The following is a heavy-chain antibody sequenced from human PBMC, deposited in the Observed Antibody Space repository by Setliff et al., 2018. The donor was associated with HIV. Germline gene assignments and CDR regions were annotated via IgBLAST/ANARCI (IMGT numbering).Heavy chain of an antibody. J-gene: IGHJ6*03. CDR3: ARRASPPSGPYSQYYMDV. CDR1: GGSIGSYR. D-gene: IGHD2-21*01. CDR2: ISYSGTT. Sequence: SETLSLTCAVSGGSIGSYRWNWIRQTPGKGLEWIGFISYSGTTDYNPSLKSRVTISIDTSKNQFSLKLTSATAADTAVYYCARRASPPSGPYSQYYMDVWGRGTSVTVS. V-gene: IGHV4-59*08.